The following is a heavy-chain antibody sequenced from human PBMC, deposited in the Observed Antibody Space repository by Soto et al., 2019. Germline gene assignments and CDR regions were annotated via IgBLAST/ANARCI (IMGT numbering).Heavy chain of an antibody. CDR3: AKGGTADLHIDY. Sequence: PVGSLSLSCAASGFTFTNYAMTWVRQAPGKGLDWVSGIHRTGGATYYADSVKGLVTISRDNSKNTLYMQMNSLRAEDPAIYYCAKGGTADLHIDYWGQGTLVTVSS. D-gene: IGHD2-21*02. CDR1: GFTFTNYA. V-gene: IGHV3-23*01. CDR2: IHRTGGAT. J-gene: IGHJ4*02.